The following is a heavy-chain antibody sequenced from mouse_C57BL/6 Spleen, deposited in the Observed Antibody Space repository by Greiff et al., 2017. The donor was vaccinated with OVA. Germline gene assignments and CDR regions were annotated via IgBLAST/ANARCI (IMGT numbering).Heavy chain of an antibody. D-gene: IGHD2-5*01. V-gene: IGHV1-61*01. CDR1: GYTFTSYW. CDR2: IYPSDSET. CDR3: ARSLSIVTTKGY. Sequence: VQLQQPGAELVRPGSSVKLSCKASGYTFTSYWMDWVKQRPGQGLEWIGNIYPSDSETHYNQKFKDKATLTVDKSSSTAYMQLSSLTSEDSAVYYCARSLSIVTTKGYWGQGTTLTVSS. J-gene: IGHJ2*01.